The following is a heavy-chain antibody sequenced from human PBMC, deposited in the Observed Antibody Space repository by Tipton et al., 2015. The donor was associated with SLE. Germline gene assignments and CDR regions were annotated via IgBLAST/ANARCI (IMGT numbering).Heavy chain of an antibody. CDR2: INHSGST. Sequence: LRLSCTVYGGSFSGYYWTWIRQPPGKGLEWIGEINHSGSTNYNPSLKSRVTISVDTSKNQFSRKLSSVTAADTAVYYCASRGAYRAFAYWGQGSLVTVSS. CDR1: GGSFSGYY. CDR3: ASRGAYRAFAY. J-gene: IGHJ4*02. D-gene: IGHD4-11*01. V-gene: IGHV4-34*01.